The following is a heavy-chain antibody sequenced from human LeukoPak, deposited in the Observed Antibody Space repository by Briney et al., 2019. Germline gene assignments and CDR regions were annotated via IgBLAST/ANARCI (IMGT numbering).Heavy chain of an antibody. CDR3: ARDTRNIWFGELVGAFDI. Sequence: ASVKVSYKASGYTFTSYYMHWVRQAPGQGLEWMGIINPSGGSTSYAQKFQGRVTMTRDTSTSTVYMELSSLRSEDTAVYYCARDTRNIWFGELVGAFDIWGQGTMVTVSS. J-gene: IGHJ3*02. CDR1: GYTFTSYY. D-gene: IGHD3-10*01. CDR2: INPSGGST. V-gene: IGHV1-46*01.